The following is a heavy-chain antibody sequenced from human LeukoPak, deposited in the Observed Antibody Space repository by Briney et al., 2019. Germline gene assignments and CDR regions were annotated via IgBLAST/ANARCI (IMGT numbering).Heavy chain of an antibody. CDR1: GFTFRSYA. CDR2: ISGSGGST. D-gene: IGHD6-13*01. J-gene: IGHJ4*02. V-gene: IGHV3-23*01. CDR3: ARVPVAADGTCFDS. Sequence: GGSLRLSCAASGFTFRSYAMSWVRQAPGKGVEWVSAISGSGGSTYYADSVKGRFTISRDNAKNSLYLQMNSLRAEDTAVYFCARVPVAADGTCFDSWGQGTLVTVSS.